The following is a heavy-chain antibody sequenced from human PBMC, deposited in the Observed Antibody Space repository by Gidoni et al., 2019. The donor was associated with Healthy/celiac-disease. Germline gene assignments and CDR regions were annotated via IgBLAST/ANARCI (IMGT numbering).Heavy chain of an antibody. CDR3: ARDWGVGDLAYCGGDCR. Sequence: EVQLVESGGGLVQPGGSLRRSCAASGFTVSSFWMSWVRQAPGKGLEWVANIKQDGSEKYYVDSVKGRFTISRDNAKNSLYLQMNSLRAEDTAVYYCARDWGVGDLAYCGGDCRWGQGSLVTVSS. J-gene: IGHJ4*02. V-gene: IGHV3-7*03. CDR1: GFTVSSFW. D-gene: IGHD2-21*02. CDR2: IKQDGSEK.